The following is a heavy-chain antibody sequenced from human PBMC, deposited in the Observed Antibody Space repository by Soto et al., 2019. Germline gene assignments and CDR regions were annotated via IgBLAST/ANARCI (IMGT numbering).Heavy chain of an antibody. CDR3: AKDLVLDGSASYPYH. D-gene: IGHD3-10*01. J-gene: IGHJ5*02. V-gene: IGHV3-30*18. Sequence: QVQLVESGGGVVQPGGSLRLSCAASGFSFSGFGLHWVRHTPGKGLEWLAVISYDGSHKLHADSVQGRFTISRDNSKNTLSLQMNSLRTEDTAMYSCAKDLVLDGSASYPYHWGQGTLVSVSS. CDR2: ISYDGSHK. CDR1: GFSFSGFG.